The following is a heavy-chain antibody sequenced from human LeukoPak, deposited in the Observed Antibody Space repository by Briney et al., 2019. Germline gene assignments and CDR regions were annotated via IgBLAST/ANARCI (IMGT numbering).Heavy chain of an antibody. V-gene: IGHV1-18*01. CDR3: ARDLIAAAYLNWFDL. D-gene: IGHD6-13*01. Sequence: GASVKVSCKASGGAFSSYNIIWVRQAPGQGLEWMGWITAYNGNTNYAQKLQGRVTMTTDTSTSTAYMELRSLRSDDTAVYYCARDLIAAAYLNWFDLWGQGTLVTVSS. CDR1: GGAFSSYN. CDR2: ITAYNGNT. J-gene: IGHJ5*02.